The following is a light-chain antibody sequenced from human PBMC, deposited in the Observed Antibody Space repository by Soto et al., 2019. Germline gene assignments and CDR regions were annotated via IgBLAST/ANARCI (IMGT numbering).Light chain of an antibody. CDR3: AAWDDSLNGRYV. CDR2: SNN. CDR1: SSNIGSNT. Sequence: QSVLTQPPSASGTPGQRVTISCSGSSSNIGSNTVNWYQQLPVTAPKLLIYSNNQRPSGVPDRFSGSKSGTSASLAISGLQSEDEADYYCAAWDDSLNGRYVFGTGTKVTVL. V-gene: IGLV1-44*01. J-gene: IGLJ1*01.